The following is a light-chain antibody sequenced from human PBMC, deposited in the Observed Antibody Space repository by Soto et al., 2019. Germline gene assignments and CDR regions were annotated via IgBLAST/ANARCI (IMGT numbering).Light chain of an antibody. CDR1: QSVSSN. Sequence: IVMTQSPATLSVSPGESATLSCRASQSVSSNLAWYQQKPGQAPSLLIYGASTRATGIPARFSGSGSGTEFTLTISSLQSEDFAVYYCQQYNNWLALTFGGGTKVEIK. CDR3: QQYNNWLALT. J-gene: IGKJ4*01. CDR2: GAS. V-gene: IGKV3-15*01.